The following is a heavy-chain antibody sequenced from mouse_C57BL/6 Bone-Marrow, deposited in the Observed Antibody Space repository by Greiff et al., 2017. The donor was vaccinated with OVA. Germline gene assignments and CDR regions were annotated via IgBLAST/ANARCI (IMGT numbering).Heavy chain of an antibody. J-gene: IGHJ2*01. V-gene: IGHV3-6*01. CDR2: ISYDGSN. CDR3: ARGALYYDYDGYYFDY. Sequence: ESGPGLVKPSQSLSLTCSVTGYSITSGYYWNWIRQFPGNKLEWMGYISYDGSNNYNPSLKNRISITRDTSKNQFFLKLNSVTTEDTATYYCARGALYYDYDGYYFDYWGQGTTLTVSS. D-gene: IGHD2-4*01. CDR1: GYSITSGYY.